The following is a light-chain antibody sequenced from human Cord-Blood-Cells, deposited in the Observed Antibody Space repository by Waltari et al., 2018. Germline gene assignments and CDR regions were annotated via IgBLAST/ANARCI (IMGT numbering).Light chain of an antibody. CDR1: SSDVGSYNL. J-gene: IGLJ3*02. CDR2: EGS. CDR3: CSYAGSSTWV. Sequence: QSALTQPASVSGSPGQSITISCTGTSSDVGSYNLVSWYQQHPSKAPKLMIYEGSKRPSGFSNRFSGSKSGNTASLTISGLQAEDEADYYCCSYAGSSTWVFGGGTKLTVL. V-gene: IGLV2-23*01.